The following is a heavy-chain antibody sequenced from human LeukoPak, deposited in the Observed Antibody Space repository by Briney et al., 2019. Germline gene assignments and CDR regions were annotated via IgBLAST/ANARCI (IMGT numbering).Heavy chain of an antibody. Sequence: ASETLSLTCTVSGGSTSSDYWSWIRQSPGKGLEWVGYVYNSGDTGKNPSLKSRVTILLDTSKNQCSLKLTSVSAADTAVYYCARLKLGAYFDLWGRGTLVTVSS. CDR1: GGSTSSDY. CDR3: ARLKLGAYFDL. J-gene: IGHJ2*01. CDR2: VYNSGDT. V-gene: IGHV4-59*08. D-gene: IGHD3-16*01.